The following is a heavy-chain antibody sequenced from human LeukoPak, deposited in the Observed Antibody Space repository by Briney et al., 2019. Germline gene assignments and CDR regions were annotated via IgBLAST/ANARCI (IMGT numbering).Heavy chain of an antibody. J-gene: IGHJ4*02. CDR3: AKPLLRDVWFGES. Sequence: GASVKVSCKASGGTFSSYAISWVRQAPGQGLEWMGGIIPIFGTANYAQKFQGRVTITADESTSTAYMELSSLRTEDTAVYYCAKPLLRDVWFGESWGQGTLVTVSS. D-gene: IGHD3-10*01. CDR2: IIPIFGTA. CDR1: GGTFSSYA. V-gene: IGHV1-69*13.